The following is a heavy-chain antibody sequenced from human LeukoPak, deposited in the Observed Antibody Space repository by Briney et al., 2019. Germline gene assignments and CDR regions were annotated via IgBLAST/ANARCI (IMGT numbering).Heavy chain of an antibody. CDR2: INHSGST. CDR3: ARLSEVWGSYRQRNWFDP. CDR1: GGSFSGYY. V-gene: IGHV4-34*01. D-gene: IGHD3-16*02. J-gene: IGHJ5*02. Sequence: PSEPLSLTCAVYGGSFSGYYWSWIRQPPGKGLEWIGEINHSGSTNYNPSLKSRVTISVDTSKNQFSLKLSSVTAADTAVYYCARLSEVWGSYRQRNWFDPWGQGTLVTVSS.